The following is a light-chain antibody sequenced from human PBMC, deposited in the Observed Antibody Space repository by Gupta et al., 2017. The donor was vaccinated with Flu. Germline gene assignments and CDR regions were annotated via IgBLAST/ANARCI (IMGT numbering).Light chain of an antibody. CDR3: QQYYATPRT. V-gene: IGKV4-1*01. CDR1: QSVLHSSNNKNY. J-gene: IGKJ1*01. CDR2: GAS. Sequence: DIVMNQSPDSLAVSLGERATINCKSSQSVLHSSNNKNYLAWYQQKPGQPPKLLIYGASTRESGVPDRFSGSGSGTDFTLTISSLQAEDVAVYYCQQYYATPRTFGQGTKVEIK.